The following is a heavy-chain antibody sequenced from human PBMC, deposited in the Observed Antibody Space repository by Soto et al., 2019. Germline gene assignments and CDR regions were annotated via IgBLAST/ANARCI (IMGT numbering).Heavy chain of an antibody. Sequence: PGESLKISCKGSGYSFTSYWIGWVRQMPGKGLEWMGIIYPGDSDTRYSPSFQGQVTISADKSISTAYLQWSSLKASDTAMYYCARRLRYFDWLGNWFDPWGQGTLVTVSS. D-gene: IGHD3-9*01. J-gene: IGHJ5*02. CDR1: GYSFTSYW. CDR3: ARRLRYFDWLGNWFDP. CDR2: IYPGDSDT. V-gene: IGHV5-51*01.